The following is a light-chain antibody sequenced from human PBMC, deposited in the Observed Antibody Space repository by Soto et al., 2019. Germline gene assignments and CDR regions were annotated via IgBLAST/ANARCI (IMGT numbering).Light chain of an antibody. Sequence: QSALTQPPSASGSPGQSVTISCTGTSSDVGGYNYVSWYQQHPGKAPKLIIYEVTKRPSGVPDRFSGSKSGNTASLTVSGLLAEDEADYYCSSHAGIINVVFGGGTKLPS. V-gene: IGLV2-8*01. CDR1: SSDVGGYNY. CDR3: SSHAGIINVV. J-gene: IGLJ3*02. CDR2: EVT.